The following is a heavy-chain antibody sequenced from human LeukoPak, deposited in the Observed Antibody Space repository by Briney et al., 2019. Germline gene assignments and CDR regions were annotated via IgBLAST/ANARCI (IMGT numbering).Heavy chain of an antibody. D-gene: IGHD3-22*01. CDR1: GFTFSSYS. V-gene: IGHV3-21*01. CDR2: ISSSSYI. Sequence: GGSLRLSCTASGFTFSSYSMNWVRQAPGKGLEWVSSISSSSYIYYADSVKGRFTISRDNAKNSLYLQMNSLRAEDTAVYYCARDQVLGSSGYLFWGQGTLVTVSS. J-gene: IGHJ4*02. CDR3: ARDQVLGSSGYLF.